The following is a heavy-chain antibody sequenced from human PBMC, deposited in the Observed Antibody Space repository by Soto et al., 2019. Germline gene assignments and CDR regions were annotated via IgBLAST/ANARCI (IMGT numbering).Heavy chain of an antibody. Sequence: SETLSLTCAVYGGSFSDFYWTWIRQPPGKGLEWIGEINHSGSTNYNPSLKSRVAISVDTSKNQFSLNLTSVTAADTAVYYCARECLHTIVVVVAALLGWFDPWGQGTLVTVSS. V-gene: IGHV4-34*01. J-gene: IGHJ5*02. D-gene: IGHD2-15*01. CDR1: GGSFSDFY. CDR3: ARECLHTIVVVVAALLGWFDP. CDR2: INHSGST.